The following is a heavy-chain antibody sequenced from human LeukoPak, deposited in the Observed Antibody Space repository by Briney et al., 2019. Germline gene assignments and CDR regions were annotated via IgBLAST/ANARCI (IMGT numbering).Heavy chain of an antibody. CDR1: GFTFSSYA. Sequence: GFLRLSCAASGFTFSSYAMHWVRQAPGKGLEWVAVISYDGSNKYYADSVKGRFTISRDNSKNTLYLQMNSLRAEDTAVYYCARGSIAAARGAPDYWGQGTLVSVSS. CDR2: ISYDGSNK. V-gene: IGHV3-30*04. J-gene: IGHJ4*02. D-gene: IGHD6-13*01. CDR3: ARGSIAAARGAPDY.